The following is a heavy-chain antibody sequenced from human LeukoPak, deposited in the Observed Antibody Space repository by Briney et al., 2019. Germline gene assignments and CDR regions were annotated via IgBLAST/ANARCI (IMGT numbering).Heavy chain of an antibody. CDR3: ARTPTGYSSSWYVAPEFDY. J-gene: IGHJ4*02. CDR1: GGSFSGYY. V-gene: IGHV4-34*01. D-gene: IGHD6-13*01. CDR2: INHSGST. Sequence: SETLSLTCAVYGGSFSGYYWSWIRQPPGKGLEWIGEINHSGSTNYNPSLKSRVTISVDTSKNQFSLKLSSVTAADTAVYYCARTPTGYSSSWYVAPEFDYWGQGTLVTVSS.